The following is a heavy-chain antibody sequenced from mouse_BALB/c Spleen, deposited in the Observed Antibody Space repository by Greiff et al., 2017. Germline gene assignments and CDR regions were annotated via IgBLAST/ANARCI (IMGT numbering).Heavy chain of an antibody. CDR1: GFNIKDYY. Sequence: VQLQQSGAELVRPGALVKLSCKASGFNIKDYYMHWVKQRPEQGLEWIGWIDPENGNTIYDPKFQGKASITADTSSNTAYLQLSSLTSEDTAVYYCARFYGNYHYWGQGTTLTVSS. CDR2: IDPENGNT. V-gene: IGHV14-1*02. D-gene: IGHD2-1*01. J-gene: IGHJ2*01. CDR3: ARFYGNYHY.